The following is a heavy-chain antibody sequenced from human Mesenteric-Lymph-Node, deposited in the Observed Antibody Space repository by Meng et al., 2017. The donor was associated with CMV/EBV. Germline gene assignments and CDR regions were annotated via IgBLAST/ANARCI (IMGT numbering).Heavy chain of an antibody. V-gene: IGHV3-11*04. CDR2: ISGSGSTI. Sequence: GESLKISCAASGFTFSDYYMSWIRQAPGKGLEWLSYISGSGSTIYYADSVKGRFTISRDNAKNSLYLQMSSLRAEDTAVYYCGRDSPDTSGYYYAVDYWGQGTLVTVSS. CDR3: GRDSPDTSGYYYAVDY. CDR1: GFTFSDYY. J-gene: IGHJ4*02. D-gene: IGHD3-22*01.